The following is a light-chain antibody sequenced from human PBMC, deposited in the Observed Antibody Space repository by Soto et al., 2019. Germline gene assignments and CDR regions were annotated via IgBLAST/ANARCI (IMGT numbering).Light chain of an antibody. CDR1: SSDVGGYNY. CDR3: SPYTSRSTLDYV. Sequence: QAVVTQPASVSGSPGQSITISCTGTSSDVGGYNYVSWYQQHPGKAPKLMIYEVSNRPSGVSNRFSGSKSGNTASLTISGLQAEDEADYYCSPYTSRSTLDYVFGSGTKVTVL. J-gene: IGLJ1*01. V-gene: IGLV2-14*01. CDR2: EVS.